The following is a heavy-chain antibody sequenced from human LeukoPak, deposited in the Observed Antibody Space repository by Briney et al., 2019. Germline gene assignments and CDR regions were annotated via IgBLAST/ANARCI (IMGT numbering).Heavy chain of an antibody. CDR2: IIASSGST. V-gene: IGHV3-23*01. D-gene: IGHD5-12*01. CDR1: GFRFSNYA. CDR3: AKGGYDYVELGYFDY. J-gene: IGHJ4*02. Sequence: GGSLRLSCAASGFRFSNYAMGWVRQAPGKGLEWVSLIIASSGSTFSADSVKGRFTISRDNSNNTLYLQMNSLRAEDTAVYYCAKGGYDYVELGYFDYWGQGTLVTVSS.